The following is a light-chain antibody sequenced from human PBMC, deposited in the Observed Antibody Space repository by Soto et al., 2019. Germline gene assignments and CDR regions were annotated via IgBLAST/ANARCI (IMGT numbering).Light chain of an antibody. CDR3: AAWDDGLNGWL. CDR2: ANN. Sequence: QSVLTQPPSASGTPGQRVTISCSGSNSNVGNNTVNWYQQFPGTSPRLLIEANNQRASGVPDRFSGSKSANSAYLAISGLKSEDEADYYCAAWDDGLNGWLFGGGTKLTVL. CDR1: NSNVGNNT. J-gene: IGLJ3*02. V-gene: IGLV1-44*01.